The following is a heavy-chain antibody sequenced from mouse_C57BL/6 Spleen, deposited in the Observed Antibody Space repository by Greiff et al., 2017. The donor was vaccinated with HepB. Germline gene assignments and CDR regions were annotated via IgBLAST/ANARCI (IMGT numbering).Heavy chain of an antibody. D-gene: IGHD3-1*01. CDR1: GFTFSSYG. J-gene: IGHJ4*01. CDR2: ISSGGSYT. V-gene: IGHV5-6*01. CDR3: AGQTGLTYFCAMEY. Sequence: EVQLVESGGDLVKPGGSLKLSCAASGFTFSSYGMSWVRQTPDKRLEWVATISSGGSYTYYPDSVKGRFTISRDNAKNTLYLQMSSLKSEETAMYYGAGQTGLTYFCAMEYGGQGTSVTVSS.